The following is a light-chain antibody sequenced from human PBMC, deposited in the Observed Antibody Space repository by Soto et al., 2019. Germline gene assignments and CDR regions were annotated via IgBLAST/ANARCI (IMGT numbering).Light chain of an antibody. CDR3: QQYNSYSYT. Sequence: DIPMTKSPSTLSASVGERVTITCRASQSISSWLAGYQQRPGKTPKLLIHDASNLGSGVPSRFSGSGSGTEFTLTISSLQPDDFATYYCQQYNSYSYTFGQGTKLEIK. CDR1: QSISSW. CDR2: DAS. J-gene: IGKJ2*01. V-gene: IGKV1-5*01.